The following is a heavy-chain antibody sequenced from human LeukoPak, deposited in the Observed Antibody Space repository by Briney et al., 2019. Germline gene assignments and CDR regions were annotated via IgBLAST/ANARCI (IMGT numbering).Heavy chain of an antibody. CDR3: VRHSGSGWYPFDY. Sequence: SETLSLTCAVYGGSFSGYYWSWIRQPPGKGLEWIGEINHSGSTNYNPSLKSRVTISVDTSKNQFSLKLTSVTATDTAVYYCVRHSGSGWYPFDYWGRGTLVTVSS. D-gene: IGHD6-19*01. J-gene: IGHJ4*02. V-gene: IGHV4-34*01. CDR2: INHSGST. CDR1: GGSFSGYY.